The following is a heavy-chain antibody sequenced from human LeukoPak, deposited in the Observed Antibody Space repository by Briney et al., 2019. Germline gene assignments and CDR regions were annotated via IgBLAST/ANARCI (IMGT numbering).Heavy chain of an antibody. J-gene: IGHJ5*02. V-gene: IGHV3-74*01. CDR3: SRDLMRESPSNWFDP. CDR2: IKSDGSST. Sequence: GGSLRLSCAASGFTFSSYWMHWVRQAPGKGLVWVSRIKSDGSSTTYADSVKGRFTISRDNAKNTLYLQMNSLRAEDTAVYYCSRDLMRESPSNWFDPWGQGTLVTVSS. D-gene: IGHD2-8*01. CDR1: GFTFSSYW.